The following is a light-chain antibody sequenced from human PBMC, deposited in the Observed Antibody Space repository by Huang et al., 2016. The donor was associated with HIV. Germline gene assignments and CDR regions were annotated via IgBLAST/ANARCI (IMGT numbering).Light chain of an antibody. CDR3: QQRISWPPSYT. CDR2: ATS. V-gene: IGKV3-11*01. CDR1: QSVSSY. Sequence: EIVLTQSPATLSLSPGDRATLSSRASQSVSSYFAWYQQKPGKAPRLLIYATSNRTTGVPARFSGSGSGTDFTLTISSLEPEDFANYYCQQRISWPPSYTFGQGTKVEI. J-gene: IGKJ2*01.